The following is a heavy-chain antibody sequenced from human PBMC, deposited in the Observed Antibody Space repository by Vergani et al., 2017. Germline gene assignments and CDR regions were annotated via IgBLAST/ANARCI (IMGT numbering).Heavy chain of an antibody. V-gene: IGHV2-5*01. CDR3: AHRNVLTCPDAFDI. Sequence: QITLKESGPTLVKPTQTLSLTCTLSRRSLTTGGLGVGWIRQPPGKALEWLALIYWNDDKRFSPSLKNRLTITKDTSKNQVVLTMTNMGPVDTATYYCAHRNVLTCPDAFDIWGPGTLVTVSS. CDR2: IYWNDDK. J-gene: IGHJ3*02. D-gene: IGHD3-9*01. CDR1: RRSLTTGGLG.